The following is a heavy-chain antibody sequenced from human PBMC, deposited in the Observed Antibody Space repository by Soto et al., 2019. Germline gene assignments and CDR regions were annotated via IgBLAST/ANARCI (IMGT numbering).Heavy chain of an antibody. CDR2: ISSSSSYI. D-gene: IGHD2-21*02. J-gene: IGHJ3*02. CDR1: GFSFSSYA. CDR3: AKDFPRPYCCCDCYHYDAFDI. Sequence: GGSLRLSCAASGFSFSSYAMNWVRQVPGKGLEWVSSISSSSSYIYYADSVKGRFTISRDNAKNTLYLQMNSLRAEDTAVYYCAKDFPRPYCCCDCYHYDAFDIWGQGTMVTVSS. V-gene: IGHV3-21*01.